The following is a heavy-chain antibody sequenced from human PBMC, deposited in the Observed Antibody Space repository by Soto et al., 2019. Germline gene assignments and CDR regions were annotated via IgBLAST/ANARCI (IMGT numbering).Heavy chain of an antibody. V-gene: IGHV3-48*03. CDR1: GFTFSSYE. J-gene: IGHJ4*02. Sequence: GGSLRLSCAASGFTFSSYEMNRVRQAPGKGLEWVSYVSSDVTNIYYADSVKGRFTISRDNSKNSLYLQMNSLRAEDTALYFCVRGSVPFADYWGQGTLVTVSS. CDR3: VRGSVPFADY. CDR2: VSSDVTNI. D-gene: IGHD6-19*01.